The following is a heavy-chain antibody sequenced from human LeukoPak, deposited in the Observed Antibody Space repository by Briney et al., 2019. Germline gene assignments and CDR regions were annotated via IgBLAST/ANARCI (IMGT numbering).Heavy chain of an antibody. V-gene: IGHV3-48*03. CDR1: GFTFSSYE. CDR2: ISSSGSII. J-gene: IGHJ4*02. D-gene: IGHD1-7*01. Sequence: PGGSLRLSCAASGFTFSSYEMNWVRQAPGKGLECVSYISSSGSIIYYADSVKGRFTISRDNAKNSLYLQMNSLRAEDTAAYYCARNWNWDYYFDYWGQGTLVTVSS. CDR3: ARNWNWDYYFDY.